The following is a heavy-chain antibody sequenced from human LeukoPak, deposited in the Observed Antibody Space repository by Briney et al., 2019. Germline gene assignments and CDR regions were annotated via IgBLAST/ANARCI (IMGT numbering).Heavy chain of an antibody. CDR1: GFSFSTYS. J-gene: IGHJ3*02. D-gene: IGHD6-13*01. CDR3: AKDQEPSIGIAAAGTDDAFDI. CDR2: VWYDGGNK. Sequence: GGSLRLSSAASGFSFSTYSMHWVRQAPGKGPEWVAVVWYDGGNKYYSDSVKGRFTVSRDNSKNTVYLQMNSLRAEDTAVYYCAKDQEPSIGIAAAGTDDAFDIWGQGTLVTVSS. V-gene: IGHV3-30*02.